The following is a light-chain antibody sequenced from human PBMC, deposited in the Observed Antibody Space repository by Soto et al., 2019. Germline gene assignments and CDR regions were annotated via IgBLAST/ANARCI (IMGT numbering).Light chain of an antibody. V-gene: IGLV2-14*01. CDR3: SSYTSSTTPV. J-gene: IGLJ3*02. CDR2: EVS. CDR1: SSDVGGYAY. Sequence: QSVLTQPASVSGSPGQSITISCTGTSSDVGGYAYVSWYQQYPGKAPKLVISEVSNRPSGVSHRFSGSRPGNTASLTISGLQAEDEADYYCSSYTSSTTPVFGGGTQLTVL.